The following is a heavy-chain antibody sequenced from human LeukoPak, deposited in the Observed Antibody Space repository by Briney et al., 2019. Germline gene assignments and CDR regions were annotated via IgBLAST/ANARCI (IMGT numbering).Heavy chain of an antibody. D-gene: IGHD3-10*01. Sequence: SETLSLTCAVYGGSFSGYYWSWIRQPPGKGLEWIGEINHSGSTNYNPSLKSRVTISVDTSKNQFSLKLSSVTAADTAVYYCARRQSGRYGSGSYMNYWGQGTLVTVSS. V-gene: IGHV4-34*01. CDR2: INHSGST. CDR1: GGSFSGYY. J-gene: IGHJ4*02. CDR3: ARRQSGRYGSGSYMNY.